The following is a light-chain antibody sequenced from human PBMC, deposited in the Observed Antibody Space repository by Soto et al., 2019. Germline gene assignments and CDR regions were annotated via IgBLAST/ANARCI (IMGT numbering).Light chain of an antibody. V-gene: IGKV1-5*01. CDR1: QSISSW. CDR2: DAS. Sequence: DIQMTQSPSTLSASVGDRVTITCRASQSISSWLAWYQQKPGKAPKLLIYDASSLESGVPSWFSGSGSGTEFTLTISSLQPDDFATYYCQQYNSYSITFGPGTKVDIK. CDR3: QQYNSYSIT. J-gene: IGKJ3*01.